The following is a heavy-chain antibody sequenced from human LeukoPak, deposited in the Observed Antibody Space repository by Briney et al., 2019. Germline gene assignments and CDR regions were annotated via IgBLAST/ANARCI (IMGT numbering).Heavy chain of an antibody. CDR2: MNPNSGNT. CDR3: ARAPEYYDFWSGYYSPFDY. V-gene: IGHV1-8*01. D-gene: IGHD3-3*01. CDR1: GYTFTSYD. Sequence: ASVKVSCKASGYTFTSYDINWVRQATGQGLEWMGWMNPNSGNTGYAQKFQGRVTMTRNTSISTAYMELSSLRSEDTAVYYCARAPEYYDFWSGYYSPFDYWGQGTLVAVSS. J-gene: IGHJ4*02.